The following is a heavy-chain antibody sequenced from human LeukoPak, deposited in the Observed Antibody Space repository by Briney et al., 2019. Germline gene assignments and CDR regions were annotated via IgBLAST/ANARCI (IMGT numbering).Heavy chain of an antibody. J-gene: IGHJ4*02. CDR1: GDSVSSNSAA. CDR3: ARLENWVLDY. CDR2: TYYRSKWRN. V-gene: IGHV6-1*01. Sequence: SQTLSLTCAISGDSVSSNSAALNWIRQSPSRGLEWLGRTYYRSKWRNDYAVSVKSRITVNPDTSKNQFSLQLFSVTPEDTAVYYCARLENWVLDYWGQGTLVTVSS. D-gene: IGHD7-27*01.